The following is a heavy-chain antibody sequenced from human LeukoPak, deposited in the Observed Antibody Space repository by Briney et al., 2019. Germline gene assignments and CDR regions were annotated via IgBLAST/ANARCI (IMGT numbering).Heavy chain of an antibody. D-gene: IGHD3-22*01. CDR2: IKQDGSEK. CDR1: GITFSSYA. J-gene: IGHJ4*02. V-gene: IGHV3-7*01. Sequence: GGSLRLSCAASGITFSSYAMHWVRQAPGKGLEWVANIKQDGSEKYYVDSVKGRFTISRDNAKNSLYLQMNSLRAEDTAVYYCAKDGSGYQFDYWGQGTLVTVSS. CDR3: AKDGSGYQFDY.